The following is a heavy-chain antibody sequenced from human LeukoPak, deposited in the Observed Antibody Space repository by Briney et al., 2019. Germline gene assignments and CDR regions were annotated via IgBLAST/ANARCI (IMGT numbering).Heavy chain of an antibody. J-gene: IGHJ6*03. CDR2: INPSGGST. D-gene: IGHD3-16*02. CDR1: GYTFTSYY. Sequence: ASVKVSCKASGYTFTSYYMHWVRQAPGQGLEWMGIINPSGGSTSYAQKFQGRITMTRDMSTSTVYMELSSLRSEDTAMYYCAREGLYDYVWGSYRPEGYGRYYYYYYVDVWGKGTTVTVSS. CDR3: AREGLYDYVWGSYRPEGYGRYYYYYYVDV. V-gene: IGHV1-46*01.